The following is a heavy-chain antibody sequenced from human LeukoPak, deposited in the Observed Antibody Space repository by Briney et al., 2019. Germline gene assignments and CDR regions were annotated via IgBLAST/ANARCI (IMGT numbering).Heavy chain of an antibody. CDR2: IYTSGST. CDR1: GGSISSGSYY. J-gene: IGHJ4*02. CDR3: ARGRYDFWSGYYPFDY. Sequence: SQTPSLTCTVSGGSISSGSYYWSWIRQPAGKGLEWIGRIYTSGSTNYNPSLKSRVTISVDTSKNQFSLKLSSVTAADTAVYYCARGRYDFWSGYYPFDYWGQGTLVTVSS. V-gene: IGHV4-61*02. D-gene: IGHD3-3*01.